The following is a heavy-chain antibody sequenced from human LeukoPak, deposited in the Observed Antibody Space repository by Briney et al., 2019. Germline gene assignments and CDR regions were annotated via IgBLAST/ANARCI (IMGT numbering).Heavy chain of an antibody. CDR2: ISGSGGST. J-gene: IGHJ4*02. Sequence: ETLSLTCAVYGGSFSGYYWSWIRQPPGKGLEWVSAISGSGGSTYYADSVKGRFTISRDNSKNTLYLQMNSLRAEDTAVYYCAKVEHPYYFDYWGQGTLVTVSS. CDR1: GGSFSGYY. V-gene: IGHV3-23*01. CDR3: AKVEHPYYFDY.